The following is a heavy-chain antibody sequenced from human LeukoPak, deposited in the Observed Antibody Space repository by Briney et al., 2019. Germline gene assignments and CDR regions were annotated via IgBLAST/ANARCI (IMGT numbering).Heavy chain of an antibody. V-gene: IGHV4-34*01. J-gene: IGHJ4*02. D-gene: IGHD3-16*02. Sequence: PSETLSLTCAVYGGSFSDYYWSWIRQPPGKGLEWIVEINHSGTTNYSPSLKSRVSISVDTSKNQFSLKLNSVTAADAAMYYCASHYSSGSYRYTGSFDSWGQGMLVNVSS. CDR2: INHSGTT. CDR3: ASHYSSGSYRYTGSFDS. CDR1: GGSFSDYY.